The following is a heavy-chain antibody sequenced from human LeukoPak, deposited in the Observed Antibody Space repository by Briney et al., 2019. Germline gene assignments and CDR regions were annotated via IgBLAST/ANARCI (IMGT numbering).Heavy chain of an antibody. CDR2: INSDGSST. Sequence: GGSLRLSCAASGFTFDDYAMHWVRQAPGKGLVWVSRINSDGSSTSYADSVKGRFTISRDNAKNTLYLQMNSLRAEDTAVYYCARGDEGLYYDFWSGFLGTYGMDVWGQGTTVTVSS. J-gene: IGHJ6*02. V-gene: IGHV3-74*01. CDR1: GFTFDDYA. CDR3: ARGDEGLYYDFWSGFLGTYGMDV. D-gene: IGHD3-3*01.